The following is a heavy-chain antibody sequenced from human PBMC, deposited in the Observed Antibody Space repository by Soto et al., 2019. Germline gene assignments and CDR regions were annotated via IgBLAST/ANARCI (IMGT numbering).Heavy chain of an antibody. CDR3: AREAGYDFWSGYYPYYFDY. J-gene: IGHJ4*02. V-gene: IGHV1-18*01. CDR1: GYTFTNYG. Sequence: QVQLVQSGAEVKKPGASVKVSCKASGYTFTNYGISWVRQAPGQGLEWMGWISAYNGHTRYAQKFQGRVTMTTDTSTSTAYMELRSLRSDDTVVYYCAREAGYDFWSGYYPYYFDYWGQGTLVTVSS. D-gene: IGHD3-3*01. CDR2: ISAYNGHT.